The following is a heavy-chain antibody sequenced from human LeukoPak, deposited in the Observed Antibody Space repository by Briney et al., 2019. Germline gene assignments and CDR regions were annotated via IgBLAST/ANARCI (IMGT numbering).Heavy chain of an antibody. Sequence: ASVKVSCKASGYTFTSYAMNWVRQAPGQGLEWMGWINTNTGNPTYAQGFTGRFVFSLDTSVSTAYLQISSLKAEDTAVYYCAREGPKDYYYYMDVWGKGTTVTVSS. J-gene: IGHJ6*03. CDR3: AREGPKDYYYYMDV. CDR2: INTNTGNP. V-gene: IGHV7-4-1*02. CDR1: GYTFTSYA.